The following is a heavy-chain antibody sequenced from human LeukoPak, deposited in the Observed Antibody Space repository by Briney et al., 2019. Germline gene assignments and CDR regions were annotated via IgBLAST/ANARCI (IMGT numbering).Heavy chain of an antibody. CDR1: GFTFDDYA. D-gene: IGHD6-13*01. V-gene: IGHV3-9*01. J-gene: IGHJ4*02. Sequence: GRSLRLSCAASGFTFDDYAMHWVRQAPGKGLEWVSGISWNSGSIGYADSVKGRFTISRDNAKNSLYLQMNSLRAEDTALYYCAKDIRVYQQLARRFDYWGQGTLVTVSS. CDR3: AKDIRVYQQLARRFDY. CDR2: ISWNSGSI.